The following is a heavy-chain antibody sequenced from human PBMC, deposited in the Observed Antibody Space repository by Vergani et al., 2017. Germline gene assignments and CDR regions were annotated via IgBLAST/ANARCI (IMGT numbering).Heavy chain of an antibody. J-gene: IGHJ6*02. CDR3: ARDPAMVSVSGYYGMDV. D-gene: IGHD5-18*01. CDR1: GFTFSSYG. CDR2: IWYDGSNK. Sequence: QVQLVESGGGVVQPGRSLRLSCAASGFTFSSYGVHWVRQAPGKGLEWVAVIWYDGSNKYYADSVKGRFTISRDNSKNTLYLQMNSLRAEDTAVYYCARDPAMVSVSGYYGMDVWGQGTTVTVSS. V-gene: IGHV3-33*01.